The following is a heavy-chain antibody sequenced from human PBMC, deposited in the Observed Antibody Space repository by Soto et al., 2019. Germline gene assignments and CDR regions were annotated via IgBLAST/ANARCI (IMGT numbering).Heavy chain of an antibody. CDR3: ARILIIGTTRGSYFDY. CDR2: INAGNGNT. V-gene: IGHV1-3*01. D-gene: IGHD1-20*01. CDR1: GYTFTGYA. J-gene: IGHJ4*02. Sequence: ASVKVSCKASGYTFTGYAMHWVRQAPGQRLEWMGWINAGNGNTKYSQKFQGRFTISRDNAKNSLYLQMNGLRAEDTAVYYCARILIIGTTRGSYFDYWGQGTLVTVSS.